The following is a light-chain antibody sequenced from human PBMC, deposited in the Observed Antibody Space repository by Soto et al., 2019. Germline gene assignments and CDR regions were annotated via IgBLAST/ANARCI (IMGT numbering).Light chain of an antibody. CDR1: RSLTTN. V-gene: IGKV3-15*01. CDR2: DAS. J-gene: IGKJ1*01. CDR3: QQYGSSPVT. Sequence: EVVMTQSPGTLSVSPGGRATLSCRASRSLTTNLAWYQKKPGQAPRLLIHDASTRATGIPARFSGSGSGTEFTLTISSLQSEDFAVYYCQQYGSSPVTFGQGTKVEIK.